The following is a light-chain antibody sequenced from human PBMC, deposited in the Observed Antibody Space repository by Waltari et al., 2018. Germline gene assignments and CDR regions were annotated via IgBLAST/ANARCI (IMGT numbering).Light chain of an antibody. Sequence: QSALTQPASVSGSPGQSITLPCTGTSSDVGGYNYVSWYQQHPGKAPKFMIYDVSNRPSGVSNRFSGSKSGNTASLTISGLQAEDEADYYCSSYTSSYTYVFGTGTKVTVL. V-gene: IGLV2-14*03. CDR3: SSYTSSYTYV. J-gene: IGLJ1*01. CDR1: SSDVGGYNY. CDR2: DVS.